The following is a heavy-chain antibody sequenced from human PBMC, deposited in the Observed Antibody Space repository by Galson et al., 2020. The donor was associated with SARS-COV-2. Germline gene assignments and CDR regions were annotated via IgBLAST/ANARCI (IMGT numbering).Heavy chain of an antibody. D-gene: IGHD5-18*01. CDR3: ARDRSGGYSYFDY. CDR2: ISYDGSNK. J-gene: IGHJ4*02. V-gene: IGHV3-30*04. CDR1: GFTISSYA. Sequence: GGSLRLSCAASGFTISSYAMHWVRQAPGKGLEWVAVISYDGSNKYYADSVQSRVTISRDNSKNTLYLQMNSLRAEDTAVYYCARDRSGGYSYFDYWGQGTLGTVAS.